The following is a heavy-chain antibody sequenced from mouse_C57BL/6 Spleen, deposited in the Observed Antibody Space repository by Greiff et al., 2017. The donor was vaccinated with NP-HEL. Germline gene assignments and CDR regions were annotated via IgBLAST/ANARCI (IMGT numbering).Heavy chain of an antibody. Sequence: VQLQQPGAELVKPGASVKLSCKASGYTFTSYWMHWVKQRPGQGLEWIGMIHPNSGSTNYNEKFKSKATLTVDKSSSTAYMQLSSLTSEDSAVYYCARDSNYPRHAMDYWGQGTSVTVSS. CDR1: GYTFTSYW. CDR2: IHPNSGST. V-gene: IGHV1-64*01. J-gene: IGHJ4*01. D-gene: IGHD2-5*01. CDR3: ARDSNYPRHAMDY.